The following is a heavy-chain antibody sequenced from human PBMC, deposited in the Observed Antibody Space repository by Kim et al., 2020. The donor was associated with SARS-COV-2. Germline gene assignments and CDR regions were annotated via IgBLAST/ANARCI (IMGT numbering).Heavy chain of an antibody. CDR3: AKDRAVAGFDY. Sequence: GGSLRLSCAASGFTFSSYGMHWVRQAPGKGLEWVAVISYDGSYKYYADSVKGRFTISRDNSKNTLYLQMNSLRAEDTAVYYCAKDRAVAGFDYWGQGTLVTVSS. D-gene: IGHD6-19*01. J-gene: IGHJ4*02. CDR1: GFTFSSYG. CDR2: ISYDGSYK. V-gene: IGHV3-30*18.